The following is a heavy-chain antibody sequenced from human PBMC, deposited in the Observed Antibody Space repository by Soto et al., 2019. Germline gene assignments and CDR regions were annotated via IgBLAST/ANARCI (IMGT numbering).Heavy chain of an antibody. D-gene: IGHD3-22*01. V-gene: IGHV1-18*01. CDR2: ISAYNGNT. J-gene: IGHJ3*02. Sequence: GASVKVSCKASGYTFTSYGISWVRQAPGQGLEWMGWISAYNGNTNYAQKLQGRVTMTTDTSTSTAYMELRSLRSDDTAVYYCARFFDSNGYLDDAFDIWGQGSLVPVSS. CDR3: ARFFDSNGYLDDAFDI. CDR1: GYTFTSYG.